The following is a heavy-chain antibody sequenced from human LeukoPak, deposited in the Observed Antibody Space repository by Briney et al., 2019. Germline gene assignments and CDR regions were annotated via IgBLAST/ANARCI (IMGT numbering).Heavy chain of an antibody. CDR2: MNPNSGNT. J-gene: IGHJ3*02. V-gene: IGHV1-8*01. CDR3: AGMTTDDAFDI. CDR1: GYTFTSYD. D-gene: IGHD1-14*01. Sequence: GASVNVSCKAPGYTFTSYDINWVRQATGQGLEWMGWMNPNSGNTGYAQKFQGRVTMTRSTSISTAYMELSSLRSEDTAVYYCAGMTTDDAFDIWGQGTMVTVSS.